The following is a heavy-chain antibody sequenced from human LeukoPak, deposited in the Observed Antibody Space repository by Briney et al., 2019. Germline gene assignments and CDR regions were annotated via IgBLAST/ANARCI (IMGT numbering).Heavy chain of an antibody. J-gene: IGHJ3*02. CDR1: GGSISSYY. CDR3: ARYWDRRTGGGPDAFDI. D-gene: IGHD7-27*01. CDR2: IYTSGST. V-gene: IGHV4-4*07. Sequence: SETLSLTCTVSGGSISSYYWIWIRQPAGKGLEWIGRIYTSGSTNYNPSLKSRVTMSVDTSKNQFSLKLSSVTAADTAVYYCARYWDRRTGGGPDAFDIWGQGTMVTVSS.